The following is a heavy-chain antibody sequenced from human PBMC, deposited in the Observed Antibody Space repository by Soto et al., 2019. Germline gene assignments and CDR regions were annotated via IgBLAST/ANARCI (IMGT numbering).Heavy chain of an antibody. CDR1: GFTVSTKY. J-gene: IGHJ6*04. V-gene: IGHV3-66*01. Sequence: EVQLVESGGGLVQPGGSLRLSCAASGFTVSTKYMSWVRQAPGKGLEWVSLIQSGGSTYYAGSVEGGFTISRDNSENLLYVQMNSLRVECTAMYYCTRDDVYSDGAASYGVLMDVGGKGTTVTVSA. CDR2: IQSGGST. D-gene: IGHD5-18*01. CDR3: TRDDVYSDGAASYGVLMDV.